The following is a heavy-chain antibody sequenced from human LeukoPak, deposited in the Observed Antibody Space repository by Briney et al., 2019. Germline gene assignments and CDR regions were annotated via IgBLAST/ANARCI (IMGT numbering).Heavy chain of an antibody. Sequence: SETLSLTCTVSGGSISSYYWNWIRQPPGKGLEWIGYIYYTGSSNSNPSLKSRVTTLVDTSKNQFSLKLSSVTAADTAVYFCARLSRGSSAGFDYWGQGILVTVSS. V-gene: IGHV4-59*01. D-gene: IGHD6-6*01. CDR1: GGSISSYY. J-gene: IGHJ4*02. CDR2: IYYTGSS. CDR3: ARLSRGSSAGFDY.